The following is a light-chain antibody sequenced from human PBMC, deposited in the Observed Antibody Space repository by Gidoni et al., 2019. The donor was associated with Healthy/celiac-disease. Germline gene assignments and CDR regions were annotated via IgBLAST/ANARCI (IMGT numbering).Light chain of an antibody. J-gene: IGLJ2*01. CDR2: STN. Sequence: QSALTQPPSASATPAQSVTLSCSGSSSNIGSNTVNWYPQPPATTPHLLIYSTNQRPSGVPDRFSGSKSGTSASLAISGLQSEEEADYYCAAWDDSLNGPLVFGGGTKLTVL. CDR3: AAWDDSLNGPLV. CDR1: SSNIGSNT. V-gene: IGLV1-44*01.